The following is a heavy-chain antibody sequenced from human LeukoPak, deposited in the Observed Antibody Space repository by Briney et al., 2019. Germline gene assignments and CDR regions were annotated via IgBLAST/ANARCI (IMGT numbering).Heavy chain of an antibody. CDR3: ARTLVVVPAATMPSYYYYYMDV. D-gene: IGHD2-2*01. CDR2: IDWDDDK. V-gene: IGHV2-70*11. Sequence: SGPTLVNPTQTLTLTCTFSGFSLSTSGMCVSWIRQPPGKALEWLARIDWDDDKYYSTSLKTRLTISKDTSKNQVVLTMTNMDPVDTATYYCARTLVVVPAATMPSYYYYYMDVWGKGTTVTVSS. CDR1: GFSLSTSGMC. J-gene: IGHJ6*03.